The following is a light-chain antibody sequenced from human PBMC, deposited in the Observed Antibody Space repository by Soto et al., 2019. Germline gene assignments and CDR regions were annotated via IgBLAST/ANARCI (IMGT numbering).Light chain of an antibody. CDR3: QQYNNWPPYS. Sequence: VITQSPATLSVSPGDTATLSCRASQSVGSNLAWFQQKPGQAPRLLIYGASTRVTGIPAKFSGSGSGTDFTLTISGLESEDFAVYYCQQYNNWPPYSFGQGTKLEIK. CDR1: QSVGSN. V-gene: IGKV3-15*01. J-gene: IGKJ2*01. CDR2: GAS.